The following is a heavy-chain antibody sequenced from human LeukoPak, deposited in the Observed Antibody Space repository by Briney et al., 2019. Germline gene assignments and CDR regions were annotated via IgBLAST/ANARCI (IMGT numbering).Heavy chain of an antibody. V-gene: IGHV1-2*02. Sequence: ASVKFSCKPSGYTFTAYYIHWVRQAPGQGLEWMGWINPNSGGTDYARKFQGRVTMTRDTSISTVYMELSRLTYEDTAVYYCARGVGVDSLRRLDPWGQGTLVTVSS. CDR1: GYTFTAYY. CDR2: INPNSGGT. CDR3: ARGVGVDSLRRLDP. D-gene: IGHD3-22*01. J-gene: IGHJ5*02.